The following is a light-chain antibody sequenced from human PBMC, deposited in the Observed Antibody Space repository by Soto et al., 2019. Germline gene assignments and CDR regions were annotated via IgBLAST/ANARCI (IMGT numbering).Light chain of an antibody. CDR1: QGLXSN. CDR2: GAS. CDR3: QQYEKWPRT. V-gene: IGKV3-15*01. Sequence: IVMTQFTSTLSVSPGESAPLSCRASQGLXSNFAWYQRKPGQAPRILXDGASTRASGSPASLSGGGSGTEFTRTISSLQSEDFAAYYWQQYEKWPRTFGGGTKVDIK. J-gene: IGKJ4*01.